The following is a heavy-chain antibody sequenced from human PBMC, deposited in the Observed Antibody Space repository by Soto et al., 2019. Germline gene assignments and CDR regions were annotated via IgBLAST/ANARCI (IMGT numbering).Heavy chain of an antibody. J-gene: IGHJ4*02. CDR3: ARGMWDIVVVVAATDEYYFDY. Sequence: SVKVSCKASGYTFTSYYMHWVRQAPGQGLEWMGIINPSGGSTSYAQKFQGRVTMTRDTSTSTVYMELSSLRSEDTAVYYCARGMWDIVVVVAATDEYYFDYWGQGTLVTVSS. D-gene: IGHD2-15*01. V-gene: IGHV1-46*03. CDR1: GYTFTSYY. CDR2: INPSGGST.